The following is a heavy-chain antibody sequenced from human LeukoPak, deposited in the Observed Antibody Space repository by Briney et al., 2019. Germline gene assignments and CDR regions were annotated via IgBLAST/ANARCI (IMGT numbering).Heavy chain of an antibody. J-gene: IGHJ4*02. Sequence: PSETLSLTCTVSGGSISSSSYYWGWIRQPPGKGLEWIGSIYYSGSTYYNPSLKSRVTISVDTSKNQFSLKLSSVTAADTAVYYCARWRCSWYYFDYWGQGTLVTVSS. V-gene: IGHV4-39*01. D-gene: IGHD6-13*01. CDR2: IYYSGST. CDR1: GGSISSSSYY. CDR3: ARWRCSWYYFDY.